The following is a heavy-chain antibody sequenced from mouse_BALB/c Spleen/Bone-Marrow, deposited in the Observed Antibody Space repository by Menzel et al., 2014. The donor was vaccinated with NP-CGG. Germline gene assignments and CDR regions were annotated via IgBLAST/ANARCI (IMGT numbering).Heavy chain of an antibody. CDR2: IDPETGGT. Sequence: QVQLQQSGAELVRPGASVALSCKASGYTFTDYEMHWVKQTPVHGLEWIGAIDPETGGTAYNQKFKGKATLTADKSSSTAYMELRSLTSGDSAVYYCTRSLYGNYVMDFWGQGTSVTVSS. J-gene: IGHJ4*01. D-gene: IGHD2-1*01. V-gene: IGHV1-15*01. CDR3: TRSLYGNYVMDF. CDR1: GYTFTDYE.